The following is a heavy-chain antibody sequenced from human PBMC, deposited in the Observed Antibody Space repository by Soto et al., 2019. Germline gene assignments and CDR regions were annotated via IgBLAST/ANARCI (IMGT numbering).Heavy chain of an antibody. Sequence: GGSLRLSCAASGFTFSDYYMSWIRQAPGKGLEWVSYISSSGSTIYYADSVKGRFTISRDNAKNSLYLQMNSLRAEDTAVYYCAKDGGGVMITFGGVIVTPFDYWGQGTLVTVSS. V-gene: IGHV3-11*01. CDR2: ISSSGSTI. CDR3: AKDGGGVMITFGGVIVTPFDY. CDR1: GFTFSDYY. J-gene: IGHJ4*02. D-gene: IGHD3-16*02.